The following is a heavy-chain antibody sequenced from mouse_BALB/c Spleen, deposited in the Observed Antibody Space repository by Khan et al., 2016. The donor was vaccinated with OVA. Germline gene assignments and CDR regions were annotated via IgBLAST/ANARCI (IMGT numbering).Heavy chain of an antibody. CDR2: LVAVCSN. Sequence: QVQLKQSGPFLLAPSPSLSLTVTLSWFSLPSYVLPWFATAHAHGVDWLGVLVAVCSNNYNQALMSRLSISKDNSKSQVFLKTNSLQTDDTAMYYCGRLEDLWGQGTTLTGSS. CDR3: GRLEDL. V-gene: IGHV2-9*02. J-gene: IGHJ2*01. CDR1: WFSLPSYV.